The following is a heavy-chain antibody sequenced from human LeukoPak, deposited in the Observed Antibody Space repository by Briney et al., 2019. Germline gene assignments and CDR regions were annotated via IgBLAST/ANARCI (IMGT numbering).Heavy chain of an antibody. V-gene: IGHV3-23*01. J-gene: IGHJ4*02. CDR2: ISGSGYTT. D-gene: IGHD3-22*01. Sequence: GGSLRLSCAASGFTFSRYGMNWVRQTPGKGLEWVATISGSGYTTYYADSVKGRLTISRDNSKNTLYLEMNNLRAEDTAVYYCAKARSGYGYQVEYWGQGTLVTVSS. CDR3: AKARSGYGYQVEY. CDR1: GFTFSRYG.